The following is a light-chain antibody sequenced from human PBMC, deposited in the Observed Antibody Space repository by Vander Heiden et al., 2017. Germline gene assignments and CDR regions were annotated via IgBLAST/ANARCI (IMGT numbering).Light chain of an antibody. J-gene: IGKJ1*01. CDR1: QDINTW. Sequence: SPSSASASVGDRVSITCRASQDINTWLAWYQQKPGRAPKVLIYTASSLQSGVPSRFGGSGSGTDFTLTISSLQPEDSATYYCQQRNSFPRTFGEGTKVEIK. CDR2: TAS. V-gene: IGKV1-12*01. CDR3: QQRNSFPRT.